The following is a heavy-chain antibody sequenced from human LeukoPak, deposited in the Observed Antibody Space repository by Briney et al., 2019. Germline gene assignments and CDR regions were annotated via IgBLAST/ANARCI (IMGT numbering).Heavy chain of an antibody. CDR3: AKSRVRGVYYFDY. V-gene: IGHV3-74*01. CDR1: GFNFSSYW. D-gene: IGHD3-10*02. CDR2: IKSDGTST. J-gene: IGHJ4*02. Sequence: GGSLRLSCAASGFNFSSYWMHWVRQAPGKGLVWVSRIKSDGTSTSYADSVKGRFTISRDNSKNTLYLQMNSLRAEDSAVYYCAKSRVRGVYYFDYWGQGTLVTVSS.